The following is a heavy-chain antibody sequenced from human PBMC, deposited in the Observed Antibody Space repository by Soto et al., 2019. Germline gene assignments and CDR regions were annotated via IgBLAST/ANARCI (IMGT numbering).Heavy chain of an antibody. V-gene: IGHV3-30-3*01. CDR3: ARDGMSYYYDSSGYGYFQH. D-gene: IGHD3-22*01. Sequence: QVQLVESGGGVVQPGRSLRLSCAASGFTFSSYAMHWVRQAPGKGLEWVAVISYDGSNKYYADSVKGRFTISRDNSKNTLYLQMNSLRAEDTAVYYCARDGMSYYYDSSGYGYFQHWGQGTLVTVSS. J-gene: IGHJ1*01. CDR2: ISYDGSNK. CDR1: GFTFSSYA.